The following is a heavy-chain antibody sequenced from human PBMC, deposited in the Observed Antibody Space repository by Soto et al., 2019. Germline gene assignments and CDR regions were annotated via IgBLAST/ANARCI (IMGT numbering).Heavy chain of an antibody. D-gene: IGHD4-17*01. V-gene: IGHV3-30*18. CDR1: GFTFSTYG. Sequence: QVQLVESGGGVVQPGRSLRLSCGASGFTFSTYGMHWVRQDPGKGLEWVAVISYDGNNKYYADSVKGRFTIARDNSKNTLFLQMDSLRAEDTAVYYCAKDHLPSTVTTPGYWGQGTLVTVSS. CDR2: ISYDGNNK. CDR3: AKDHLPSTVTTPGY. J-gene: IGHJ4*02.